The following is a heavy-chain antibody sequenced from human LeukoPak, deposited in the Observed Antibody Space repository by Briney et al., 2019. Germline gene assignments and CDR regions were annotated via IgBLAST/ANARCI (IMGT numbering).Heavy chain of an antibody. Sequence: GGSLRLSCAASGFTFNSYAMSWVRQAPGKGLEWVSIISGGGGSTSYADSVKGRFTISRDNSKNSLYLQMNSLRAEDTAVYYCARIIAVGGTDWFDPWGQGTLVTVSS. CDR2: ISGGGGST. J-gene: IGHJ5*02. CDR1: GFTFNSYA. V-gene: IGHV3-23*01. CDR3: ARIIAVGGTDWFDP. D-gene: IGHD6-13*01.